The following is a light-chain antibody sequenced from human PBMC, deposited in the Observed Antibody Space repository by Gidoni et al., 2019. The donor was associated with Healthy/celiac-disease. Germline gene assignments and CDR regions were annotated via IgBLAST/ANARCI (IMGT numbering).Light chain of an antibody. CDR2: GAS. CDR3: QQYGSSPLT. J-gene: IGKJ4*01. Sequence: EIVLTQSPGTLSLSPGERATLSCRASQSVSSSYLAWYQQKPGQAPRLLIYGASSRATGIPDRFSGSGSGTDFTITISILEPEDFAVYYCQQYGSSPLTFGGXTKVEIK. CDR1: QSVSSSY. V-gene: IGKV3-20*01.